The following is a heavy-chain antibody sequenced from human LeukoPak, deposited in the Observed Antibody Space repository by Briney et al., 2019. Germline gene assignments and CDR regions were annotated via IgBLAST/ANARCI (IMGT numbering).Heavy chain of an antibody. Sequence: SQTLSLTCTVSDGSISSGSYYWSWIRQPAGKGLEWIGRIYTSGSTNYNPSLKSRVTISVDTSKNQFSLKLSSVTAADTAVYYCARVKTYYYDSSGKSIGWFDPWGQGTLVTVSS. CDR2: IYTSGST. V-gene: IGHV4-61*02. CDR1: DGSISSGSYY. D-gene: IGHD3-22*01. CDR3: ARVKTYYYDSSGKSIGWFDP. J-gene: IGHJ5*02.